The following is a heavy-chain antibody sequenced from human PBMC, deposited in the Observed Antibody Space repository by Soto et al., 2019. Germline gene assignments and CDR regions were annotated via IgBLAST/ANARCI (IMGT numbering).Heavy chain of an antibody. CDR3: AKQRAGYGSGSDTFYFDF. V-gene: IGHV3-23*01. CDR2: LSGSGGTT. CDR1: GFTFITYA. Sequence: GSLRLSCSTSGFTFITYAINCFRHSAFKWLEWVSALSGSGGTTYYADSVRGRFTISRDNSKNTLFLQMSSLRAEDTALYYCAKQRAGYGSGSDTFYFDFWGQGTLVTVSS. D-gene: IGHD3-10*01. J-gene: IGHJ4*02.